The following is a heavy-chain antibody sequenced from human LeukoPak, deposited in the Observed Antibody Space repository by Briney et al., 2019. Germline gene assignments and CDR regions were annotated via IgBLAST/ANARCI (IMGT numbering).Heavy chain of an antibody. CDR1: GGSISSGSYY. Sequence: SETLSLTCTVSGGSISSGSYYWSWIRQPAGKGLEWIGRIYTSGSTNYNPSLKSRVTISVDTSKNQFSLKLSSVTAADTAVYYCARRLAATGAGNWFDPWGQGTLVTVSS. CDR2: IYTSGST. CDR3: ARRLAATGAGNWFDP. D-gene: IGHD6-13*01. V-gene: IGHV4-61*02. J-gene: IGHJ5*02.